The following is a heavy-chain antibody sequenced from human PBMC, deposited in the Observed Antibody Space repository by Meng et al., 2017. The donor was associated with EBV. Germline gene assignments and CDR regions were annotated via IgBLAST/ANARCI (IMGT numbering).Heavy chain of an antibody. CDR1: EFTFTSAW. CDR3: TTDEGGSRF. J-gene: IGHJ4*02. CDR2: IRSQVDGRTA. V-gene: IGHV3-15*01. Sequence: EVEVVGSGGGLVKPGEALKLSCAASEFTFTSAWMNWVRQAPGKGLEWVGRIRSQVDGRTADYSAPVKGRFTISRDDSKHTLYLQMNSLKIEDSAVYYCTTDEGGSRFWGQGTLVTVSS. D-gene: IGHD1-26*01.